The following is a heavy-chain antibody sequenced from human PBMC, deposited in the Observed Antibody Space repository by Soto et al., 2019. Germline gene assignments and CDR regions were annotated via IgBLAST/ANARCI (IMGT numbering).Heavy chain of an antibody. CDR3: ARSQGSSTSLEIYYYYYYGMDV. J-gene: IGHJ6*02. CDR1: GGTFSSYA. CDR2: IIPISGTA. Sequence: QVQLVQSGAEVKKPGSSVKVSCKASGGTFSSYAISWMRQAPGQGLESMGGIIPISGTANYAQKFQGRVTITADESTSTAYMELSSLRSEDTAVYYCARSQGSSTSLEIYYYYYYGMDVWGQGTTVTVSS. V-gene: IGHV1-69*01. D-gene: IGHD2-2*01.